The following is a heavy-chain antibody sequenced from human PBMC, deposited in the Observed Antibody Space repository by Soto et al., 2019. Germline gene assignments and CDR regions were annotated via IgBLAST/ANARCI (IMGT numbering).Heavy chain of an antibody. J-gene: IGHJ5*02. D-gene: IGHD5-18*01. V-gene: IGHV4-59*01. CDR1: SGFISPYY. CDR2: IYYSGRT. CDR3: ARIPVDTYMINWFDP. Sequence: SETLSLTCTVSSGFISPYYWSWIRQPPGKGLEWVGYIYYSGRTYYNPSLRSRVSISLDTSKNQFSLRLTSVTAADTAVYYCARIPVDTYMINWFDPWGQGTLVTVSS.